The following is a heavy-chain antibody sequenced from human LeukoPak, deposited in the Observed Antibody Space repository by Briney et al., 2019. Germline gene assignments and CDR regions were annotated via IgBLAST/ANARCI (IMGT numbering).Heavy chain of an antibody. J-gene: IGHJ4*02. Sequence: PGGSLRLSCAASGFTVSSNYMSWVRQAPGKGLEWIGEIYHSGSTNYNPSLKSRVTISVDKSKNHFSLKLTSVTAADTAVYYCARFPSYGSGYDYSDYWGQGTLVTVSS. V-gene: IGHV4-4*02. D-gene: IGHD3-10*01. CDR1: GFTVSSNY. CDR3: ARFPSYGSGYDYSDY. CDR2: IYHSGST.